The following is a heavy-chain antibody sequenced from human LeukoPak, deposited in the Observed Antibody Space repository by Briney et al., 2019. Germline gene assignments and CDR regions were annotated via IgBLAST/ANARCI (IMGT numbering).Heavy chain of an antibody. CDR2: IIPILGIA. Sequence: APVKVSCKASGGTFSSYAISWVRQAPGQGLEWMGRIIPILGIANYAQKFQGRVTITADKSTSTAYMELSSLRSEDTAVYYCARDFHSSGYYHYFHYWGQGTLVTVSS. CDR1: GGTFSSYA. J-gene: IGHJ4*02. V-gene: IGHV1-69*04. D-gene: IGHD3-22*01. CDR3: ARDFHSSGYYHYFHY.